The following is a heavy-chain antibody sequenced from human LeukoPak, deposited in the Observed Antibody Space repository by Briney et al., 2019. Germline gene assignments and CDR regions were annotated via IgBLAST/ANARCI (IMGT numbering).Heavy chain of an antibody. D-gene: IGHD6-13*01. Sequence: SETLSLTCTVSGGAMSSYYWSWIRQPAGKGLEWTGRIHASGDTNYNPSLKSRVTMSVDTSKNQFSLKLSSVTAADTAVYYCARGPRIAAGDTVDYWGQGTLVTVSS. CDR2: IHASGDT. CDR1: GGAMSSYY. J-gene: IGHJ4*02. CDR3: ARGPRIAAGDTVDY. V-gene: IGHV4-4*07.